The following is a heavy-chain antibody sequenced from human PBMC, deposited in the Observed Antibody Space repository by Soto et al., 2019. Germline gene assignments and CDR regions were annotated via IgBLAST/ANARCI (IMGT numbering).Heavy chain of an antibody. Sequence: PGGSLRLSCAASGFNVAGKYMSWVRQAPGKGLEWVSVIYSGGQIYYADSVKGRFTISIDNSKNTVNLDMNALRAEDTAVYYCAKELTGWGRNWFDPWGQGTLVTVSS. J-gene: IGHJ5*02. D-gene: IGHD3-16*01. CDR1: GFNVAGKY. V-gene: IGHV3-53*03. CDR2: IYSGGQI. CDR3: AKELTGWGRNWFDP.